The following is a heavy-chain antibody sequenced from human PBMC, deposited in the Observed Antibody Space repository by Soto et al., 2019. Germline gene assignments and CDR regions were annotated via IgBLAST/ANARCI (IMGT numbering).Heavy chain of an antibody. CDR2: FNPSGGST. CDR1: GYTFNSYY. Sequence: QVQLVQSGAEVKKPGASVKVSCKASGYTFNSYYIHWVRQAPGQGLEWMGIFNPSGGSTNYPQKSQGRVTLTRDTSTSTVYMELSSLRSEDTAIYYCARGGYDWYFDLWGRGTLVTVSS. CDR3: ARGGYDWYFDL. V-gene: IGHV1-46*02. J-gene: IGHJ2*01. D-gene: IGHD5-18*01.